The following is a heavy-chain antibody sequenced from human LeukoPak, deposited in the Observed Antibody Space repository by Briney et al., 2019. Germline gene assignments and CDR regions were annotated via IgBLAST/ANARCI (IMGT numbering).Heavy chain of an antibody. CDR3: ARRYCSSTSCFLGFDY. CDR2: IYTSGST. CDR1: GGSFSGYY. V-gene: IGHV4-59*10. D-gene: IGHD2-2*01. J-gene: IGHJ4*02. Sequence: TSETLSLTCAVYGGSFSGYYWSWIRQPAGKGLEWIGRIYTSGSTNYNPSLKSRVTISVDTSKNQFSLKLSSVTAADTAVYYCARRYCSSTSCFLGFDYWGQGTLVTVSS.